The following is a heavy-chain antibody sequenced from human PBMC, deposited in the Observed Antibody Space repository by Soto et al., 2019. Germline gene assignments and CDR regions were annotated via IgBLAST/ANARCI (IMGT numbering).Heavy chain of an antibody. J-gene: IGHJ5*02. V-gene: IGHV1-46*01. CDR1: GYTFTSYY. CDR3: ARVEIAAAGQNWFDP. D-gene: IGHD6-13*01. CDR2: INPSGGST. Sequence: ASVKVSFKASGYTFTSYYMHWVRQAPGQGLEWMGIINPSGGSTSYAQKFQGRVTMTRDTSTSTVYMELSSLRSEDTAVYYCARVEIAAAGQNWFDPWGQGTLVTVSS.